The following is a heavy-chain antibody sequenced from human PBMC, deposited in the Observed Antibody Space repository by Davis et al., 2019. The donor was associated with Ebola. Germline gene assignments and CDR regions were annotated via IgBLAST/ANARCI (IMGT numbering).Heavy chain of an antibody. CDR1: GYKFSNFW. CDR2: IYPGDSDT. V-gene: IGHV5-51*01. Sequence: GESLKISCQGSGYKFSNFWVAWVRQMPGKGLEFMGIIYPGDSDTRYSPSFQGQVTISVDKSINTAYLQWTSLKASDTAMYYCARGTSLARNFDYWGQGTLVTVSS. CDR3: ARGTSLARNFDY. J-gene: IGHJ4*02. D-gene: IGHD3-3*02.